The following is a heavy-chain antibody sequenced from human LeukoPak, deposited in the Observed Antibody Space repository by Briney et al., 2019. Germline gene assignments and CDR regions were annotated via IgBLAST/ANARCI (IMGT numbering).Heavy chain of an antibody. CDR3: ARDLREAAAGILRPPNYDY. V-gene: IGHV1-69*13. J-gene: IGHJ4*02. CDR2: IIPILGTA. D-gene: IGHD6-13*01. CDR1: GGTFSTYA. Sequence: SVKVSCKASGGTFSTYAISWVRQAPGQGLEWMGGIIPILGTANYAQKFQGRVTITADESTSTAYMELSSLRSEDTAVYYCARDLREAAAGILRPPNYDYWGQGTLVTVSS.